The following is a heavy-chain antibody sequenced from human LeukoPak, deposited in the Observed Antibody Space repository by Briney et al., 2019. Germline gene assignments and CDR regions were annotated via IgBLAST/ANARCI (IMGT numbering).Heavy chain of an antibody. CDR1: GYTFTSYG. Sequence: GASVKVSCKASGYTFTSYGISWVRQAPGQGLEWMGWISAYNGNTNYAQKLQGRVTITTDTSTSTAYMELRSLRSDDTAVYYCARDEGWGSVVPAAINYWGQGTLVTVSS. J-gene: IGHJ4*02. CDR2: ISAYNGNT. V-gene: IGHV1-18*01. D-gene: IGHD2-2*01. CDR3: ARDEGWGSVVPAAINY.